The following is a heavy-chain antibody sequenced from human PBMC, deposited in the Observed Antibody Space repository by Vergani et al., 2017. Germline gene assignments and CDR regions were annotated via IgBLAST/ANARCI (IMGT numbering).Heavy chain of an antibody. CDR3: AKDILSWPDAFDI. CDR1: GFTFDDYA. CDR2: ISWNSGSI. Sequence: EVQLVESGGGLVQPGRSLRLSCAASGFTFDDYAMHWVRPAPGKGLEWVSGISWNSGSIGYAASVKGRFTISRDNAKNSLYLQMNSLRAEDTALYYCAKDILSWPDAFDIWGQGTMVTVSS. V-gene: IGHV3-9*01. J-gene: IGHJ3*02.